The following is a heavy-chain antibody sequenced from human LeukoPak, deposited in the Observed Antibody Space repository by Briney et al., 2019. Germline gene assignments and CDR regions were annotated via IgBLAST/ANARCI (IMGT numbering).Heavy chain of an antibody. D-gene: IGHD4-17*01. V-gene: IGHV3-30-3*01. Sequence: PGGSLRLSCAASGFTFSSYAMHWVRQAPGKGLEWVAVISYDGSNKYYADSVMGRFTISRDNAKNSLYLQMHSLRAEDTAVYYCARKDAGYGDYADYWGQGTLVTVSS. J-gene: IGHJ4*02. CDR3: ARKDAGYGDYADY. CDR2: ISYDGSNK. CDR1: GFTFSSYA.